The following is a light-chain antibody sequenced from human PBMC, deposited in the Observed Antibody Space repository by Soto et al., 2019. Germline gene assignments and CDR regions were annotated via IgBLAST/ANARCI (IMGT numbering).Light chain of an antibody. V-gene: IGKV1-5*01. CDR2: DAS. Sequence: DIQMTQSPSTLSASVGDRVTITCRASQSIGNWLAWYQQKPGKAPKLLIYDASSLESGVPSRFSGSGSGTEFTITISSLQPDDFATYYCQQYNSYSSTFGHGTKVEVK. J-gene: IGKJ1*01. CDR3: QQYNSYSST. CDR1: QSIGNW.